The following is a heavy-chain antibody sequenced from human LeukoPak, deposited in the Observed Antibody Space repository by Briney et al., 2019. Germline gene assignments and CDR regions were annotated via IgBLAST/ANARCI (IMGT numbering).Heavy chain of an antibody. J-gene: IGHJ4*02. CDR2: ISYDGSNK. D-gene: IGHD3-10*01. CDR3: ARDPLWFGESQYYFDY. Sequence: GGSLRLSCAASGFTFSSYAMHWVRQAPGKGLEWVAVISYDGSNKYYADSVKGRFTISRDNSKNTLYLQMNSLRAEDTAVYYCARDPLWFGESQYYFDYWGQGTLVTVSS. CDR1: GFTFSSYA. V-gene: IGHV3-30-3*01.